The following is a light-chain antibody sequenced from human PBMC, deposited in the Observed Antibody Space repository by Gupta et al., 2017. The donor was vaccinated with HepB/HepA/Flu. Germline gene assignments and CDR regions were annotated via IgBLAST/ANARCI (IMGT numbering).Light chain of an antibody. CDR3: GQGTHFPLT. V-gene: IGKV2-30*01. CDR2: MVS. Sequence: DVVMTQSPLSLPVTLGQPASISCKSSQSLVYSDGNTYLNWLQQRPGQSPRRLIYMVSIRDSGVPDRFSGSGSGTDFTLRISRVDAEDVGIYYCGQGTHFPLTFGGGTRVEIK. J-gene: IGKJ4*01. CDR1: QSLVYSDGNTY.